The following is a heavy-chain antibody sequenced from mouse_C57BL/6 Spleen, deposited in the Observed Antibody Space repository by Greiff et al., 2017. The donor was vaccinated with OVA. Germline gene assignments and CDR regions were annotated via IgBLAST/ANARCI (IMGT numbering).Heavy chain of an antibody. Sequence: EVQVVESGAELVKPGASVKLSCTASGFNIKDYYMHWVKQRTEQGLEWIGRIDPEDGETKYAPKFQGKATITADTSSNTAYLQLSSLTSEDSAVYYCAREGIRVYYAMDYWGQGTSVTVSS. CDR3: AREGIRVYYAMDY. J-gene: IGHJ4*01. CDR1: GFNIKDYY. V-gene: IGHV14-2*01. D-gene: IGHD2-14*01. CDR2: IDPEDGET.